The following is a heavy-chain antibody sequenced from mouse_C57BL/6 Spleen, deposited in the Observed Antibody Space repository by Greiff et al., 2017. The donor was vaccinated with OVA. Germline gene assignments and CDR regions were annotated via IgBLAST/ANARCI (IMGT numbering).Heavy chain of an antibody. CDR3: AKRAGYFRYFED. CDR1: GFSLTSYG. Sequence: VQRVESGPGLVAPSQSLSITCTVSGFSLTSYGVRWVRQPPGKGLEWLGVIWGDGSTNYHSALISRLGISKDNPKSQIFLKLNSLQTDDTATYYCAKRAGYFRYFEDWGTGTTVTVSS. D-gene: IGHD2-3*01. J-gene: IGHJ1*03. CDR2: IWGDGST. V-gene: IGHV2-3*01.